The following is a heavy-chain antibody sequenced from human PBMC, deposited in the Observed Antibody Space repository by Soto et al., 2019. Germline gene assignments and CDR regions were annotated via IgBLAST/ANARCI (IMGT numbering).Heavy chain of an antibody. CDR3: ARDSGQWLVSGAFDI. V-gene: IGHV4-4*07. J-gene: IGHJ3*02. CDR1: GGSITDYS. Sequence: PSETLSLTCTVSGGSITDYSWVWIRQPAGKGLEWIGRIFSSGSTNYNPSLKGRITMSLDTSKNQFSLKLSSVTAADTAVYYCARDSGQWLVSGAFDIWGQGTMVTVSS. CDR2: IFSSGST. D-gene: IGHD6-19*01.